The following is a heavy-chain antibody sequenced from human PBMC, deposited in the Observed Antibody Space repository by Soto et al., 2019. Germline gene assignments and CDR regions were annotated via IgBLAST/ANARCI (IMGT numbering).Heavy chain of an antibody. CDR2: IYDSERT. Sequence: QVQLQESGPGLVKPSETLSLTCAVSGASIRSDYWSWIRQIPGRGLEWIGYIYDSERTNYNPSLRSRVTISADTSKNQFSLKVRSVTAADTAVYYCARQWDYWGQGIQVTVSS. V-gene: IGHV4-59*08. CDR3: ARQWDY. J-gene: IGHJ4*02. CDR1: GASIRSDY.